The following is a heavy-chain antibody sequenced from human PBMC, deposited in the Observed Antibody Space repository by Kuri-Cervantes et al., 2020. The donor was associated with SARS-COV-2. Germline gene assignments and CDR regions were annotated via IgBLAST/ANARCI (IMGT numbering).Heavy chain of an antibody. J-gene: IGHJ4*02. CDR2: VRGKANNYAT. CDR1: GFLFSASA. Sequence: GESLKISCEVSGFLFSASAIHWVRQASGKGLEWVGRVRGKANNYATAYAASVKGRFTISRDDSKNMAYLQMHSLKTEDTAVYYCTREAYDYNMGFDSWGQGTLVTVSS. CDR3: TREAYDYNMGFDS. D-gene: IGHD4-11*01. V-gene: IGHV3-73*01.